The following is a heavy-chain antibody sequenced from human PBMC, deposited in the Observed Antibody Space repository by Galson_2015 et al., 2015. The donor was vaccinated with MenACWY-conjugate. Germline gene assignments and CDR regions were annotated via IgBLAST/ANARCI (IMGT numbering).Heavy chain of an antibody. V-gene: IGHV3-30*02. CDR2: IRYDGSNK. CDR1: GFTFSNAW. D-gene: IGHD6-19*01. CDR3: AKAILEWLVRADPFDY. J-gene: IGHJ4*02. Sequence: SLRLSCAASGFTFSNAWMNWVRQAPGKGLEWVAFIRYDGSNKYYADSVKGRFTISRDNSKNTLYLQMNSLRAEDTAVYYCAKAILEWLVRADPFDYWGQGTLVTVSS.